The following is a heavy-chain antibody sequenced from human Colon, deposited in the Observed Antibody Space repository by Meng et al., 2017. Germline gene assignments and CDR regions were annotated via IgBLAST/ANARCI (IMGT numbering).Heavy chain of an antibody. D-gene: IGHD2-2*01. Sequence: ASVKVSCKVSGHSLSELSMHWVRQAPGKGLEWRGGFDPEDGEIIYAQRFQGRVTMTEDTSTDTVYMELSGLRSDDTAVYYCAKRRATHIASLVVEPVAQGGAFDVWGQGTLVTVSS. CDR2: FDPEDGEI. CDR3: AKRRATHIASLVVEPVAQGGAFDV. V-gene: IGHV1-24*01. J-gene: IGHJ3*01. CDR1: GHSLSELS.